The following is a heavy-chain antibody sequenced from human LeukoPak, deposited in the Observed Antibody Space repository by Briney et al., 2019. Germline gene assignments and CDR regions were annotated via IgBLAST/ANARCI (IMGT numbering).Heavy chain of an antibody. J-gene: IGHJ4*02. Sequence: GKSLKISCKGSGYRFTSYWIGWVRQMPGKGLEWMGIIYPGDSDIRYSPSFEGQVTISADKSISTAYLQWSSLKASDTAMYYCAREGDSSGYHFDYWGQGTLVTVSS. CDR3: AREGDSSGYHFDY. CDR1: GYRFTSYW. D-gene: IGHD3-22*01. V-gene: IGHV5-51*01. CDR2: IYPGDSDI.